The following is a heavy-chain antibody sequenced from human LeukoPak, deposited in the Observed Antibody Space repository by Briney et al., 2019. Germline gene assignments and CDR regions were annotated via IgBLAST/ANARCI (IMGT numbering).Heavy chain of an antibody. V-gene: IGHV3-30*04. CDR3: ARLSGSGATYFYYGMDV. D-gene: IGHD2-15*01. Sequence: PGDSLRLSCAASGFTSSGYAVHWVRQGPGKGLDWVAVISFDGSDQYYADSVKGRFTISRDNSQNTVSLHMNSLKTEDTAVYFCARLSGSGATYFYYGMDVWGQGTTVIVTS. J-gene: IGHJ6*02. CDR2: ISFDGSDQ. CDR1: GFTSSGYA.